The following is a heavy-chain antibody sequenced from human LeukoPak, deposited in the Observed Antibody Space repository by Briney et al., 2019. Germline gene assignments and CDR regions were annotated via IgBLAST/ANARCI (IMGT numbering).Heavy chain of an antibody. Sequence: ASVKVSCKASGYTFTSYGISWVRQAPGQRLEWMGWISAYNGYTNYAQKLQGRVTMTRDTSTSTVYMELSSLRSEDTAVYYCASSSSGWEQRAPFDYWGQGTQVTVSS. CDR3: ASSSSGWEQRAPFDY. CDR2: ISAYNGYT. D-gene: IGHD6-19*01. CDR1: GYTFTSYG. V-gene: IGHV1-18*01. J-gene: IGHJ4*02.